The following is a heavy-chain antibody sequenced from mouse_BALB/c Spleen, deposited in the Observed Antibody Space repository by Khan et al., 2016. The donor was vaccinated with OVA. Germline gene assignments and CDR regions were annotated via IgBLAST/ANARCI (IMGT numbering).Heavy chain of an antibody. CDR2: INSGSSTI. CDR1: GFTFSSFG. Sequence: EVQLVESGGGLVQPGGSRKLSCAASGFTFSSFGMHWVRQAPEKGLEWVAYINSGSSTIYYADPVKGRFTISRDNPKNTLFLQRTSLRSEDTDMDDCARGNWAYWGQGTTLTVSS. CDR3: ARGNWAY. D-gene: IGHD4-1*01. J-gene: IGHJ2*01. V-gene: IGHV5-17*02.